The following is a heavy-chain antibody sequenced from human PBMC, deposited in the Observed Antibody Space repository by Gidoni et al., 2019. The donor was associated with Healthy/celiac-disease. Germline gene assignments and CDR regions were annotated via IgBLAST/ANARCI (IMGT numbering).Heavy chain of an antibody. V-gene: IGHV4-59*01. J-gene: IGHJ6*02. CDR3: ASEVVPYYGMDV. CDR1: GGSISSYY. CDR2: IYYSGST. Sequence: QVQLQESGPGLVKPSETLSLTCTVSGGSISSYYWSWIRQPPGKGLEWIGYIYYSGSTNYNPSLKSRVTISVDTSKNQFSLKLSSVTAADTAVYYCASEVVPYYGMDVRPKGPRSPSP. D-gene: IGHD3-22*01.